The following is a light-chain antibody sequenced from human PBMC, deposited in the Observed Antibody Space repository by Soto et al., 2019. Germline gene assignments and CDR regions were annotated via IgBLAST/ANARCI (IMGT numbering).Light chain of an antibody. CDR1: NRDVGSYNL. J-gene: IGLJ1*01. CDR2: EVS. V-gene: IGLV2-23*02. CDR3: CAYAGSSTYV. Sequence: ALTQPASVSGSPGQSITISCTGTNRDVGSYNLVSWYQQHPGKAPKIMIYEVSKRPSGVSDRLSGSKSGNTASLTISGLQAEDEADYYCCAYAGSSTYVLGSGAKLTVL.